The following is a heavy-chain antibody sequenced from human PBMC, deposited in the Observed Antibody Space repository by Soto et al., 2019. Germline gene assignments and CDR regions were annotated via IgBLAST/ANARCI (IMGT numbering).Heavy chain of an antibody. J-gene: IGHJ6*02. Sequence: EVQLLESGGGLVQPGGSLRLSCAASGFTFSSYAMSWVHQAPGKGLEWVSAISGSGGSTYCADSVKGRFTISRDNSKNTLYLQMNSLRAEDTAVYYCAKGRGYCSSTSCYHYYGMDVWGQGTTVTVSS. V-gene: IGHV3-23*01. CDR1: GFTFSSYA. CDR2: ISGSGGST. CDR3: AKGRGYCSSTSCYHYYGMDV. D-gene: IGHD2-2*01.